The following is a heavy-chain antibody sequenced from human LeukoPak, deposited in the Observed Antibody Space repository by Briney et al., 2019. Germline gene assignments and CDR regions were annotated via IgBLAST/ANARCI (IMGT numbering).Heavy chain of an antibody. Sequence: PGGSLRLSCSASAFTFSSYGMHWVRQAPGKGLEWVAFKRYDGTNKYHADSVKGRFTISRDNSKSTLHLQMNSLRAEDTAVYYCAKDPHPYCIDTSCHYYFDYWGQGTLVTVSS. CDR2: KRYDGTNK. V-gene: IGHV3-30*02. CDR1: AFTFSSYG. D-gene: IGHD2-2*01. CDR3: AKDPHPYCIDTSCHYYFDY. J-gene: IGHJ4*02.